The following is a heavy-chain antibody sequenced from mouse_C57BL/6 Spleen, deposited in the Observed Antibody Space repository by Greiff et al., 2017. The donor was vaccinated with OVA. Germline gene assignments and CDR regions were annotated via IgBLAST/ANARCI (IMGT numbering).Heavy chain of an antibody. Sequence: VKLVESGAELVKPGASVKLSCKASGYTFTSYWMHWVKQRPGQGLEWIGMIHPNSGSTNYNEKFKSKATLTVDKTSSTAYMQLSSLTSEDSAVYYCARGGNWDWYFDVWGTGTTVTVSS. CDR3: ARGGNWDWYFDV. CDR2: IHPNSGST. J-gene: IGHJ1*03. CDR1: GYTFTSYW. V-gene: IGHV1-64*01. D-gene: IGHD4-1*01.